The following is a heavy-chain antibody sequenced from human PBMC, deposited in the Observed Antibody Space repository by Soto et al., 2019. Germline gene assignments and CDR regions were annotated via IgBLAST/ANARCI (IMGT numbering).Heavy chain of an antibody. Sequence: ASVQVSCKASGYTFTGYYMHWVRQAPGQGLEWMGWINPNSGGTNYAQKFQGWVTMTRDTSISTAYMELSRLRSEDTSVYYCARDPGTGAALRAYHFDYWGQGTLVTVSS. D-gene: IGHD1-1*01. V-gene: IGHV1-2*04. CDR2: INPNSGGT. J-gene: IGHJ4*02. CDR3: ARDPGTGAALRAYHFDY. CDR1: GYTFTGYY.